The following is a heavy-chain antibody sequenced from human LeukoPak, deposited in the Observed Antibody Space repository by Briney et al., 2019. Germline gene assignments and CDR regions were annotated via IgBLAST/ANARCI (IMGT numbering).Heavy chain of an antibody. V-gene: IGHV1-69*05. CDR2: IIPIFGTA. Sequence: GASVKVSCKASGGTFSSYAISWVRQAPGQGLEWMGGIIPIFGTANYAQKFQGRVTITTDESTSTAYMELSSLRSEDTAVYYCARVNSGSYLVLGAFDIWGQGTMVTVSS. D-gene: IGHD1-26*01. J-gene: IGHJ3*02. CDR1: GGTFSSYA. CDR3: ARVNSGSYLVLGAFDI.